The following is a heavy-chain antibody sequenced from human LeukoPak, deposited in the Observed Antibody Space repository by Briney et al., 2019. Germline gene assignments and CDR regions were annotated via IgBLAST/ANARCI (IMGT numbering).Heavy chain of an antibody. CDR1: GFTFSSYW. V-gene: IGHV3-7*01. Sequence: GGSLRLSCAASGFTFSSYWMSWVRQAPGKGLEWVANIKQDGSEKYYVDSVKGRFTISRDNAKNSLYLQMNSLRAEDTAVYYCARDLYRAVAAFGYWGQGTLVTVSS. CDR2: IKQDGSEK. CDR3: ARDLYRAVAAFGY. D-gene: IGHD6-19*01. J-gene: IGHJ4*02.